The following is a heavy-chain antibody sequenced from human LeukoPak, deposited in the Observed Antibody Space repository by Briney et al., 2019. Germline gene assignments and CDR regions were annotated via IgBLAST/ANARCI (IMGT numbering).Heavy chain of an antibody. CDR2: IIPIFGTA. D-gene: IGHD3-16*02. CDR3: ARAGPYDYVWGSYRYTVGPFDY. Sequence: EASVKVSCKASGGTFSSYAISWVRQAPGQGLEWMGGIIPIFGTANYAQKFQGRVTITADESTSTAYMELSSLRSEDTAVYYCARAGPYDYVWGSYRYTVGPFDYWGQGTLVTVSS. V-gene: IGHV1-69*01. J-gene: IGHJ4*02. CDR1: GGTFSSYA.